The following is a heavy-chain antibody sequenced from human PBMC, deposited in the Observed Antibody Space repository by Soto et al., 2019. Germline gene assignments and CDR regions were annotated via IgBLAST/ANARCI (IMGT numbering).Heavy chain of an antibody. Sequence: QVQLVESGGGVVQPGRSLRLSCAASGFTFSSYAMHWVRQAPAKGLEWVAVISYDGGNNYYADSVKDRFTISRDNSKNTLYLQMNSLRAEDTAVYYCVSSRYYGMDVWGQGTTVTVSS. D-gene: IGHD6-13*01. CDR2: ISYDGGNN. CDR1: GFTFSSYA. J-gene: IGHJ6*02. CDR3: VSSRYYGMDV. V-gene: IGHV3-30-3*01.